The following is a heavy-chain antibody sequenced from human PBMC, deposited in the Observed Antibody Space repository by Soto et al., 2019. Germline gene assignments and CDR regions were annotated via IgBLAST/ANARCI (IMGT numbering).Heavy chain of an antibody. Sequence: PGGSLRLSCSASGFPFRSYGMHWVRQAPGKGLEYVSGISSSGGSTNYADSVKGRFNISRDNSNNTLYLQMTSLRTEDSAVYYCVKRDLEYSRSPLNFYYYYYGLDVWGQGTTVTVSS. CDR2: ISSSGGST. CDR1: GFPFRSYG. V-gene: IGHV3-64D*06. D-gene: IGHD6-6*01. CDR3: VKRDLEYSRSPLNFYYYYYGLDV. J-gene: IGHJ6*02.